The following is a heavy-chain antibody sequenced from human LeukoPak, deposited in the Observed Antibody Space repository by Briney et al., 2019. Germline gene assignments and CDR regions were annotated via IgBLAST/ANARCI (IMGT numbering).Heavy chain of an antibody. CDR3: ARDRISINALDM. V-gene: IGHV4-59*11. CDR1: GASITGHY. D-gene: IGHD1-14*01. Sequence: SETLSLTCTVSGASITGHYLTWIRQPPGNGLEWIGYISHIGSTNYNPSLKRRVTISVDTSKNQFSLKLTSVTAADTALYYCARDRISINALDMWGQGTMVTVSS. J-gene: IGHJ3*02. CDR2: ISHIGST.